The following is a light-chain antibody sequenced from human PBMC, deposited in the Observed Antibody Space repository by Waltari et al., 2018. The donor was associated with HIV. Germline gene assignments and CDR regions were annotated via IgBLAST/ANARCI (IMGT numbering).Light chain of an antibody. Sequence: SAPPQPRSVSGSPGQSVTISCTGTSSDVGGYNYVSWYQPHPGKAPKLMIYDVSKRPSGVPDRFSGSKSGNTASLTISGLQAEDEADYYCCSYAGSYTHVVFGGGTKLTVL. CDR3: CSYAGSYTHVV. CDR1: SSDVGGYNY. J-gene: IGLJ2*01. V-gene: IGLV2-11*01. CDR2: DVS.